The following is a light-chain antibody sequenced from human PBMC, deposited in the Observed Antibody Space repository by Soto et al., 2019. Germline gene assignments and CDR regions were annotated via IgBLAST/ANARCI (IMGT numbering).Light chain of an antibody. Sequence: DIQMTQSPSTLSASVGDRVTITCRASESVNSCVAWYQQKPGKAPKLLIYKASSLESGVPSRFSGSGSGTEFTLTISSLQPDDLASYYCQHYKTYPWTFGQGTKVDIK. CDR3: QHYKTYPWT. J-gene: IGKJ1*01. CDR2: KAS. V-gene: IGKV1-5*03. CDR1: ESVNSC.